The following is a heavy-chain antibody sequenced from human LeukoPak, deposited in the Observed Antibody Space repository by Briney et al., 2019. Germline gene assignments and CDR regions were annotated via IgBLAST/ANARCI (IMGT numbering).Heavy chain of an antibody. CDR2: IYPGDSDT. Sequence: GGSLKISCKGSGYSFTSYWIGWVRQMPGKGLAWMGIIYPGDSDTRYSPSFQGQVTISADKSISTAYLQWSSLKASDTAMYYCARRGSGWYGGYNWFDRWGQGTLVTVSS. D-gene: IGHD6-19*01. CDR3: ARRGSGWYGGYNWFDR. V-gene: IGHV5-51*01. J-gene: IGHJ5*02. CDR1: GYSFTSYW.